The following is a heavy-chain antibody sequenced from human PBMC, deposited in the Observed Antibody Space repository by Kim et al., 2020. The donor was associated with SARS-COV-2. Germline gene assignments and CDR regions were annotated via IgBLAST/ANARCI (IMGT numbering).Heavy chain of an antibody. CDR2: INPNSGGT. J-gene: IGHJ6*02. CDR3: ARDYGGKQWPPRYYYGMDV. V-gene: IGHV1-2*02. D-gene: IGHD6-19*01. CDR1: GYTFTGYY. Sequence: ASVKVSCKASGYTFTGYYMHWVRQAPGQGLEWMGWINPNSGGTNYAQKFQGRVTMTRDTSISTAYMELSRLRSDDTAVYYCARDYGGKQWPPRYYYGMDVWGQGTTVTVSS.